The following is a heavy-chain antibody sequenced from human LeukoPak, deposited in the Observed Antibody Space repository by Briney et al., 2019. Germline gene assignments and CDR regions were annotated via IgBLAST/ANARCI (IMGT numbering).Heavy chain of an antibody. V-gene: IGHV3-49*04. D-gene: IGHD3-22*01. CDR1: GFTFGDYA. J-gene: IGHJ4*02. CDR3: TLYYYDSSGYYSNYFDY. CDR2: IRSKAYGGTT. Sequence: GGSLRLSCTASGFTFGDYAMSWVRQAPGKGLEWVGFIRSKAYGGTTEYAAYVKGRFTISRDDSKSIAYLQMNSLKTEDTAVYYCTLYYYDSSGYYSNYFDYWGQGTLVTVSS.